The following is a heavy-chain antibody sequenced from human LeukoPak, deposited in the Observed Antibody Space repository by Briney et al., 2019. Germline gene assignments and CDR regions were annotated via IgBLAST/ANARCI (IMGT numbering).Heavy chain of an antibody. CDR1: GYTFTSYG. Sequence: ASVKVSCKASGYTFTSYGISWVRQAPGQGLEWMGIINPSGGSTSYAQKFQGRVTMTRDTSTSTVYMELSSLRSEDTAVYYCARVLVRYSSGWYPFGYWGQGTLVTVSS. J-gene: IGHJ4*02. CDR3: ARVLVRYSSGWYPFGY. V-gene: IGHV1-46*01. D-gene: IGHD6-19*01. CDR2: INPSGGST.